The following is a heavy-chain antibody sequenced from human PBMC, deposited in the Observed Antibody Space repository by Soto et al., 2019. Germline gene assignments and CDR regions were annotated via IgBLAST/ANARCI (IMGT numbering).Heavy chain of an antibody. CDR3: ARDGFQDSVGYTAARPYYYMDV. V-gene: IGHV1-2*04. CDR2: INPNSGGT. D-gene: IGHD6-6*01. Sequence: ASVKVSCKASGYTFTGYYMHWVRQAPGQGLEWMGWINPNSGGTNYAQKFQGWVTMTRDTSISTAYMELSRLRSDDTAVYYCARDGFQDSVGYTAARPYYYMDVWGKGTTVTVSS. J-gene: IGHJ6*03. CDR1: GYTFTGYY.